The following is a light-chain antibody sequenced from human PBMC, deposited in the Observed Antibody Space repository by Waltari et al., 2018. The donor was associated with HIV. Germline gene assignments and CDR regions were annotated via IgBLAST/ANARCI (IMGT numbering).Light chain of an antibody. CDR1: YNDIGGYHY. CDR2: EVS. J-gene: IGLJ2*01. Sequence: QSALTQPASVSGSPGQSVTISCIDTYNDIGGYHYVSWYQQHADKAPKLLIYEVSNRPSGVSHRFSGSRSGNTASLTVSGLRAEDEADYYCSSYTSNTTVVFGGGTKLTVL. V-gene: IGLV2-14*03. CDR3: SSYTSNTTVV.